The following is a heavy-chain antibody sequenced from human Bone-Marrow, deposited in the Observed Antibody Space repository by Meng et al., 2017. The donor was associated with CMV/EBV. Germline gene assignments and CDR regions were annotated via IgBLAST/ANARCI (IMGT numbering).Heavy chain of an antibody. CDR1: GGTFSSYA. V-gene: IGHV1-69*05. J-gene: IGHJ5*02. D-gene: IGHD6-13*01. Sequence: SVKVSCKASGGTFSSYAISWVRQAPGQGLEWMGGIIPIFGTANYAQKFQGRVTITTDESTSTAYMELSSLRSEDTAVYYCARVVSQQLVRGANWFDPWGQGTLVTVSS. CDR3: ARVVSQQLVRGANWFDP. CDR2: IIPIFGTA.